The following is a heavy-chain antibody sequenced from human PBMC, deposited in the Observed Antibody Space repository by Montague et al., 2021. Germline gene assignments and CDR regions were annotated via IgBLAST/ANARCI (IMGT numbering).Heavy chain of an antibody. CDR3: GKGHMRDSFDI. CDR1: GFAFSTET. Sequence: SLILSCAASGFAFSTETMSLFLQAPVKGLEWVSLIRVYDGTTFYSDSVKVRFTISRDNSQNTLYLQMNSLRVEDTAKYYCGKGHMRDSFDILGQGTMVTVSS. CDR2: IRVYDGTT. J-gene: IGHJ3*02. V-gene: IGHV3-23*01.